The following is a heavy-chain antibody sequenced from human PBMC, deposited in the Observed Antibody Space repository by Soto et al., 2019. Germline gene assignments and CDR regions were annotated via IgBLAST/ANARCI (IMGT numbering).Heavy chain of an antibody. V-gene: IGHV4-59*01. CDR3: ARGAEAFFYYGLDV. CDR2: IYDTGISGYTPST. CDR1: GGSITSSY. Sequence: SETLSLTCTVPGGSITSSYWSWIRRPPGKGLEWIAYIYDTGISGYTPSTSYNPSLKSRVTMSVDTSKSQFSLKLTSVTAADTAVYYCARGAEAFFYYGLDVWGQGITVTVSS. D-gene: IGHD6-13*01. J-gene: IGHJ6*02.